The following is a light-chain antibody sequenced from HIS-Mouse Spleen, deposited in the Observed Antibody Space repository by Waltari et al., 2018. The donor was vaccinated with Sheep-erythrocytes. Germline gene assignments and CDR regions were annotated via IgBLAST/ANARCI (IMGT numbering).Light chain of an antibody. CDR2: DVS. J-gene: IGLJ1*01. V-gene: IGLV2-11*01. CDR1: SSDVGGDNY. Sequence: QSALTQSRSVSGSPGQSVTISCTGTSSDVGGDNYVSWYQQHPGKAHNLMIYDVSKRPSGVPDRFSGSKSGNTASLTISGLQAEDEADYYCCAYAGSYNHVFATGTKVTVL. CDR3: CAYAGSYNHV.